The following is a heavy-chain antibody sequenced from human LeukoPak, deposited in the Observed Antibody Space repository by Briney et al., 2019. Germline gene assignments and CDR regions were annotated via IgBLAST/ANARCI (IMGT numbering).Heavy chain of an antibody. CDR1: GFTFSSYS. D-gene: IGHD1-7*01. CDR3: AKEEGAGELPPP. J-gene: IGHJ5*02. CDR2: ISSSSSYI. V-gene: IGHV3-21*01. Sequence: GSLRLSCAASGFTFSSYSMNWVRQAPGKGLEWVSSISSSSSYIYYADSVKGRFTISRDNAKNPLYLQMNSLRAEDTAVYYCAKEEGAGELPPPWGQGTLVTVSS.